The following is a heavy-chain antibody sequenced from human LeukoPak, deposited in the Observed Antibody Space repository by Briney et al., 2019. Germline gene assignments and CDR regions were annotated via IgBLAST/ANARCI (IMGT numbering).Heavy chain of an antibody. CDR3: EGGSWYFQDAFDI. J-gene: IGHJ3*02. CDR2: IYHSGRT. D-gene: IGHD6-13*01. Sequence: PSETLSLTCTVSGYSISSGYYWGWIRQPPGKGLEWIGSIYHSGRTYYNPSLKSRVTISVDTSKNQFSLKLSSVTAADTAVYYCEGGSWYFQDAFDIWGQGTMVTVSS. V-gene: IGHV4-38-2*02. CDR1: GYSISSGYY.